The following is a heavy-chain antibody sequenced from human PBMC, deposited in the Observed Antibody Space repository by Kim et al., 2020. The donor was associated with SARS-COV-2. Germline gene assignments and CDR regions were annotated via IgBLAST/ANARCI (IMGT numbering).Heavy chain of an antibody. V-gene: IGHV4-59*01. Sequence: SETLSLTCTVSGGSISSYYWSWIRQPSGKGLEWIGYIYYSGSTNYNPSLKSRVTILLDMSNNQFSLKLSSVTAADTAVYYCARGRDGHYYDSSGPYFDYWGQGTLVTVSS. CDR3: ARGRDGHYYDSSGPYFDY. J-gene: IGHJ4*02. D-gene: IGHD3-22*01. CDR1: GGSISSYY. CDR2: IYYSGST.